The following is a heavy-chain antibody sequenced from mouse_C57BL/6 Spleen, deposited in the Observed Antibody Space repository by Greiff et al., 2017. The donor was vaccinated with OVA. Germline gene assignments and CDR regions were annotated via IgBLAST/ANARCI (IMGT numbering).Heavy chain of an antibody. Sequence: EVKVEESGGGLVQPGGSMKLSCVASGFTFSNYWMNWVRQSPEKGLEWVAQIRLKSDNYATHYAESVQGRFTISRDDSKSSVYLQMNNLRAEDTGIYYCTGTNWDVGYWGQGTTLTVSS. V-gene: IGHV6-3*01. D-gene: IGHD4-1*01. J-gene: IGHJ2*01. CDR1: GFTFSNYW. CDR2: IRLKSDNYAT. CDR3: TGTNWDVGY.